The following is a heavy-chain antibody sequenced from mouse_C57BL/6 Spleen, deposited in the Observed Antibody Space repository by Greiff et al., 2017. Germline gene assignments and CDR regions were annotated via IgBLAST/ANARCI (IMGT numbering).Heavy chain of an antibody. CDR2: INPSSGCT. J-gene: IGHJ2*01. CDR3: ARDYGRFYFDY. CDR1: GYTFTSYT. Sequence: VQLQQSGAELARPGASVKLSCKASGYTFTSYTMHWVKQRPGQGLEWIGYINPSSGCTKYNQQFKGKATLTAEKSSSTAYMQLTCLTSEVSSGDDCARDYGRFYFDYWGQGTTLTVSS. D-gene: IGHD1-1*01. V-gene: IGHV1-4*01.